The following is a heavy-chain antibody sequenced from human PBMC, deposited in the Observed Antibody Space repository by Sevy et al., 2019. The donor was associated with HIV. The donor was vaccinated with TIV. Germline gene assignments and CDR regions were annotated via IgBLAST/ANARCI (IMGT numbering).Heavy chain of an antibody. Sequence: GGSLRLSCAASGFRFSSYWMTWVSQAPGKGLELVANIKQDMSEKYYADSVKGRFTISRDNARNSLYLQMESLRAEDTAVYYCARAQQVTMLVVIGGLYFDFWGQGSLVTVSS. J-gene: IGHJ4*02. CDR2: IKQDMSEK. CDR3: ARAQQVTMLVVIGGLYFDF. CDR1: GFRFSSYW. V-gene: IGHV3-7*01. D-gene: IGHD3-22*01.